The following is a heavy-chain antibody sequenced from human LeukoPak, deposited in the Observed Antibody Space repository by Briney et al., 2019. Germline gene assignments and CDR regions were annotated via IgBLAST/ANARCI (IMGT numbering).Heavy chain of an antibody. CDR1: GGSISSGSYY. CDR3: ARDVKYSCGWYFDY. J-gene: IGHJ4*02. V-gene: IGHV4-61*02. CDR2: IYTSGST. Sequence: PSQTLSLTCTVSGGSISSGSYYWSWIRQPAGKGLEWIGRIYTSGSTNYNPSLKSRVTISVDTSKNQFSLKLSSVTAADTAVYYCARDVKYSCGWYFDYWGQGTLVTVSS. D-gene: IGHD6-19*01.